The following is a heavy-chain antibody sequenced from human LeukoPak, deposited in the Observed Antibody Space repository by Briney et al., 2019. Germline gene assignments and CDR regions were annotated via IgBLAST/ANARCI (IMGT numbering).Heavy chain of an antibody. CDR1: GDSMNNFY. CDR2: VHLSGST. V-gene: IGHV4-4*07. Sequence: SETLSLTCTVSGDSMNNFYWTWIRQSAGKGLDWIGRVHLSGSTNYSPSLRSRVAISLDRSRNQFSLKLTSVTAADTAVYYCAKDDSARDDSGAYHYWGQGTLVTVSS. J-gene: IGHJ4*02. D-gene: IGHD1-26*01. CDR3: AKDDSARDDSGAYHY.